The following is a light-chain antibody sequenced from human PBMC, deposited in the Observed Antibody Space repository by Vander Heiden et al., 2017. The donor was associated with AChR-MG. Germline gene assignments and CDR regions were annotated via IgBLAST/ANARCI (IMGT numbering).Light chain of an antibody. CDR3: QQYYSTPLT. CDR2: WAS. J-gene: IGKJ4*01. CDR1: KSVLYSSNNKNY. V-gene: IGKV4-1*01. Sequence: DIVMTQSPDSLAVSLGERATINCKSSKSVLYSSNNKNYLAWYQQKPGQPPKLLIYWASTRESGVPDRFSGSGSGTDFTLTISSLQAEDVAVYYCQQYYSTPLTFPCGAKVEI.